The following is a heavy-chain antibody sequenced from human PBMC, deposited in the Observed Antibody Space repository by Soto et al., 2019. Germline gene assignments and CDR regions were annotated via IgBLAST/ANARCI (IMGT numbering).Heavy chain of an antibody. J-gene: IGHJ6*02. CDR3: AKDGASGSYPPYYYFGMDV. D-gene: IGHD1-26*01. Sequence: EVQLLESGGRLVQPGGSLRLSCAASGFTFSSYAMSWVRQAPGKGLEWVSTISGSGGNAYYADSVKGRFSISRDNSKNTLRLQMNSLRADDTAVYYCAKDGASGSYPPYYYFGMDVWGQGTTVTVSS. CDR1: GFTFSSYA. CDR2: ISGSGGNA. V-gene: IGHV3-23*01.